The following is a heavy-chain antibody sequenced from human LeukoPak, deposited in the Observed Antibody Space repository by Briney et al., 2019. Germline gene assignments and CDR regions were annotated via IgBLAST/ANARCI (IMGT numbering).Heavy chain of an antibody. CDR1: GGSISSSSYY. V-gene: IGHV4-61*05. Sequence: PSETLSLTCTVSGGSISSSSYYWGWIRQPPGKGLEWIGYIYYSGSTNYNPSLKSRVTISVDTSKNQFSLKLSSVTAADTAVYYCARTSLWQRGYSGYDLRGFDYWGQGTLVTVSS. CDR3: ARTSLWQRGYSGYDLRGFDY. J-gene: IGHJ4*02. D-gene: IGHD5-12*01. CDR2: IYYSGST.